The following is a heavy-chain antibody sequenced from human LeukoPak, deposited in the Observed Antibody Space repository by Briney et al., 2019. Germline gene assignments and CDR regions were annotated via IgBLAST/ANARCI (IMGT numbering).Heavy chain of an antibody. CDR2: IYYSGRT. J-gene: IGHJ4*02. CDR1: GGAISSSSYY. Sequence: PSETLSLTCTVSGGAISSSSYYWGWIRQPPGKGLEWIGSIYYSGRTYYNPSLKSRVSISVDTSKNHFSLKLSAVTAADTAVYYCARHQLSTDYDSSGYYFENFDYWGQGTLVTVSS. D-gene: IGHD3-22*01. V-gene: IGHV4-39*01. CDR3: ARHQLSTDYDSSGYYFENFDY.